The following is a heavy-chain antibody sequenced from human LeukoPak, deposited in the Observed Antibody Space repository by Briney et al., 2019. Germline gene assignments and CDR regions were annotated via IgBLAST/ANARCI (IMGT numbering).Heavy chain of an antibody. J-gene: IGHJ4*02. CDR2: ISSSSSYI. V-gene: IGHV3-21*01. CDR3: ARGKRWDFDY. CDR1: GFTFSSYS. Sequence: TGGSLRLSCAASGFTFSSYSMNWVRQAPGKGLEWVSSISSSSSYIYYADSVKGRFTISRDNAKNSLYLQMNSLRAEDTAVYYCARGKRWDFDYWGQGTLVTVSS. D-gene: IGHD1-26*01.